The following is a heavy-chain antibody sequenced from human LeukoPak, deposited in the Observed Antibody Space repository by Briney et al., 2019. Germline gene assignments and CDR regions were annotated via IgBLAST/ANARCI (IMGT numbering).Heavy chain of an antibody. V-gene: IGHV1-24*01. CDR1: GYTLTELS. CDR3: ATDTTIFGSYGMDV. D-gene: IGHD3-3*01. Sequence: ASVKVSCKVSGYTLTELSMHWVRQAPGKGLEWMGGFDPEDGETIYAQKFQGRVTMTEDTSTDTAYMELSSLRSEDTAVYYCATDTTIFGSYGMDVWGQGTTVTVSS. CDR2: FDPEDGET. J-gene: IGHJ6*02.